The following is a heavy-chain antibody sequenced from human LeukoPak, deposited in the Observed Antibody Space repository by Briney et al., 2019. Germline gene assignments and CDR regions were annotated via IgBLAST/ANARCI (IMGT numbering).Heavy chain of an antibody. CDR1: GGSISSYY. Sequence: PSETLSLTCTVSGGSISSYYWSWIRQPPGKGLEWIGYIYYSGSTNYNPSLKSRVTISVDTSKNQFSLKLSSVTAADTAVYYCARGRPGSGWSFDYWGQGTLVTVSS. V-gene: IGHV4-59*08. J-gene: IGHJ4*02. CDR2: IYYSGST. CDR3: ARGRPGSGWSFDY. D-gene: IGHD6-19*01.